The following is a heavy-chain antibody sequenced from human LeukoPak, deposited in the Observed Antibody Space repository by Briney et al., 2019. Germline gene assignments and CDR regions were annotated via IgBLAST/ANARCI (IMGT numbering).Heavy chain of an antibody. D-gene: IGHD6-19*01. CDR3: ARWYSSGWDYFDY. V-gene: IGHV3-53*01. Sequence: GGSLRLSCAASGFTVSSNYMSWVRQAPGKGLEWVSVIYSGGSTYYADSVKGRFTISRDNSKNTLYLQMNSLRAEDTAVYYCARWYSSGWDYFDYWGQGTLVTVSS. J-gene: IGHJ4*02. CDR1: GFTVSSNY. CDR2: IYSGGST.